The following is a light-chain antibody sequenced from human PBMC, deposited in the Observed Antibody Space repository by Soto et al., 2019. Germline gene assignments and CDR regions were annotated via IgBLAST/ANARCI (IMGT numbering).Light chain of an antibody. CDR3: CSYAGSGTFV. CDR2: EDT. CDR1: SSDVGSYDL. V-gene: IGLV2-23*01. Sequence: QSVLTQPASVSGSPGQSITSTCTGTSSDVGSYDLVSWYQQPPGKAPKLMIYEDTKRPSGISTRFSGSKSGNAASLTISGFQADDEADYYCCSYAGSGTFVFGTGTKLTVL. J-gene: IGLJ1*01.